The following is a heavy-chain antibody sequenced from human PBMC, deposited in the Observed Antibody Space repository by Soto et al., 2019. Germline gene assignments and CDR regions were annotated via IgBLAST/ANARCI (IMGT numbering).Heavy chain of an antibody. CDR3: AKTFGAVPYYFDY. J-gene: IGHJ4*02. CDR2: INHSGST. V-gene: IGHV4-34*01. D-gene: IGHD3-10*01. CDR1: GGSFSGYY. Sequence: SETLSLTCAVYGGSFSGYYWSWIRQPPGKGLEWIGEINHSGSTNYNPSLKSRVTISVDTSKNQFSLKRSSVTAADTAVYYCAKTFGAVPYYFDYWGQGTLVTAPQ.